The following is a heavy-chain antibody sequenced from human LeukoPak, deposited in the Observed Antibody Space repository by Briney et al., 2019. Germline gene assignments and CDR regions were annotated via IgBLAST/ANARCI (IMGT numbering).Heavy chain of an antibody. D-gene: IGHD1-26*01. CDR1: GGSFGGYY. CDR3: ASVQTIVGATGDF. CDR2: INHSGST. Sequence: PSETLSLTCAVYGGSFGGYYWSWIRQPPGKGLEWIGEINHSGSTNYNPSLKSRVTISVDTSKNQFSLTLSSVTAADTAVYYCASVQTIVGATGDFWGQGTLVTVSS. J-gene: IGHJ4*02. V-gene: IGHV4-34*01.